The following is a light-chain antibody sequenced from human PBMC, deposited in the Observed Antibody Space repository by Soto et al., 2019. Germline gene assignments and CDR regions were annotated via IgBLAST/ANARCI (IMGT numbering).Light chain of an antibody. V-gene: IGLV1-40*01. J-gene: IGLJ3*02. Sequence: QPVLTQPPSVSGAPGQRVTISCTGSSSNIGAGYDVHWYQQLPGTAPKVLIYGNSNRPSGVPDRFSGAKSGTSASLAITGLQAEDEADYYCQSYDTSLSGSVFGGGTQRPS. CDR1: SSNIGAGYD. CDR3: QSYDTSLSGSV. CDR2: GNS.